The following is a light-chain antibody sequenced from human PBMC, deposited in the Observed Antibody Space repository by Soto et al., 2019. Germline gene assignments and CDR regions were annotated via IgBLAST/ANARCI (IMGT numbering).Light chain of an antibody. J-gene: IGLJ2*01. Sequence: QSVLTQPPSLSAAPGQKVTISCSGSSSNIGNNYVSWYQQLPGTAPKLLIYDNNKRPSGIPDRFSGSKSGTSATLGITGLQTGDEADYYCGTWDSSLSAGQGVFGGGTKVTVL. V-gene: IGLV1-51*01. CDR1: SSNIGNNY. CDR2: DNN. CDR3: GTWDSSLSAGQGV.